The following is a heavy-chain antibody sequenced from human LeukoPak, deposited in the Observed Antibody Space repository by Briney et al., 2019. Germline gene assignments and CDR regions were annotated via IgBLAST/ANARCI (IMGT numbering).Heavy chain of an antibody. Sequence: GSSVKVSCKASGGTFSSYAISWVRQAPGQGLEWMGGTIPILGIPNYAQKFQGRVTITADKSTSTAYMELSSLRSEDTAVYYCAREGITKVRAPWNWFDPWGQGTLVTVSS. D-gene: IGHD3-10*01. CDR2: TIPILGIP. J-gene: IGHJ5*02. CDR1: GGTFSSYA. CDR3: AREGITKVRAPWNWFDP. V-gene: IGHV1-69*04.